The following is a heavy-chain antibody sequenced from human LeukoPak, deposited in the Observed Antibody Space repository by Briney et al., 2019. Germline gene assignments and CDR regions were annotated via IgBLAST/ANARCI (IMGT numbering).Heavy chain of an antibody. CDR2: IYGGGITT. D-gene: IGHD3-10*01. CDR1: GFTFSSYA. V-gene: IGHV3-23*01. Sequence: GGSLRLSCAASGFTFSSYAMSWVRQAPEKGLEWVSGIYGGGITTHYADSVKGRFTISRDNSKNTLYLEMNSLRAEDTAVYYCAQDYGRDGEGTMFDYWGQGILVTVSS. J-gene: IGHJ4*02. CDR3: AQDYGRDGEGTMFDY.